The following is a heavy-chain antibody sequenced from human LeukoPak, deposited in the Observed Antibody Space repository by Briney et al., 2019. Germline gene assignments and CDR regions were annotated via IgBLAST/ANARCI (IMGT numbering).Heavy chain of an antibody. CDR1: GFTFSDYY. V-gene: IGHV3-7*01. CDR3: ARDMDDFWSGYHLNDY. J-gene: IGHJ4*02. CDR2: IKQDGSEK. D-gene: IGHD3-3*01. Sequence: PGGSLRLSCAASGFTFSDYYMSWIRQAPGKGLEWVANIKQDGSEKYYVDSVKGRFTISRDNAKNSLYLQMNSLRAEDTAVYYCARDMDDFWSGYHLNDYWGQGTLVTVSS.